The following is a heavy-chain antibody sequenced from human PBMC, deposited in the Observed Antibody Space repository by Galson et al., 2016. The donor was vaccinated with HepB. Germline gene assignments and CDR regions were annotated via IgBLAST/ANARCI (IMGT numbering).Heavy chain of an antibody. CDR2: ISASTGNT. V-gene: IGHV1-18*01. D-gene: IGHD6-25*01. Sequence: SVKVSCKASGYTFTNYGISWVRQAPGQGLEWMGWISASTGNTNYAQRLQGRVAMTTDTSTTTVYMDLTSLRSDDTAVYYCARVRGSGWRGGFDFWGQGTLVTVSS. J-gene: IGHJ4*02. CDR3: ARVRGSGWRGGFDF. CDR1: GYTFTNYG.